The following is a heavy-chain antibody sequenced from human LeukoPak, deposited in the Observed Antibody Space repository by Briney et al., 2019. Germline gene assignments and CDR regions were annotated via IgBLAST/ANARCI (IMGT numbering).Heavy chain of an antibody. J-gene: IGHJ3*02. CDR1: GYTFTGYY. V-gene: IGHV1-2*02. Sequence: ASVKVSCKASGYTFTGYYMHWVRQAPGQGLEWTGWINPNSGGTNYAQKFQGRVTMTRDTSISTAYMELSRLRSDDTAVYYCARGGPLEAAALDAFDIWGQGTMVTVSS. CDR3: ARGGPLEAAALDAFDI. D-gene: IGHD2-2*01. CDR2: INPNSGGT.